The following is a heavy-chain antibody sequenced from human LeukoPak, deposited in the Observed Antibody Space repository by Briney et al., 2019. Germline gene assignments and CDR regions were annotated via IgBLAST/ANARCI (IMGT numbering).Heavy chain of an antibody. J-gene: IGHJ4*02. Sequence: GGSLRLSCAVSGFTFSSYWMSWVRQAPGKGLEWVAYIKQDGSEKYYVDSVKGRFTISRDNAKNSLYLQMNSLRAEDTAVYYCASPTNGGWYAYWGQGTLVTVSS. V-gene: IGHV3-7*03. CDR3: ASPTNGGWYAY. CDR1: GFTFSSYW. D-gene: IGHD6-19*01. CDR2: IKQDGSEK.